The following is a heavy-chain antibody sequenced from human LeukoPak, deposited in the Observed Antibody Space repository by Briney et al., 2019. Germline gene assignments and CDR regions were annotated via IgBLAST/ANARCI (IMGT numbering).Heavy chain of an antibody. V-gene: IGHV1-18*01. CDR1: GYTFTGYG. D-gene: IGHD3-3*01. CDR2: ISAYNGDT. J-gene: IGHJ3*02. CDR3: ARAERITIFGVVIRTDAFDI. Sequence: ASVKVSCKASGYTFTGYGISWVRQAPGQGLEWMGWISAYNGDTNYAQKLQGRVTMTTDTSTSTAYMGLRSMRSADTAVYYCARAERITIFGVVIRTDAFDIWGQGTMVTVSS.